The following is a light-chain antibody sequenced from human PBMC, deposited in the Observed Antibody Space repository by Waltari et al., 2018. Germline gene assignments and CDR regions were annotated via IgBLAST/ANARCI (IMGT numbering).Light chain of an antibody. Sequence: QSVLTQPPSVSAAPGQKVTISCSGTMSNIGGNYVSWYQQIPGSAPKLLIYDNSQRPSGIPDRFSGSKSDSSATLAITGLQTGDEAVYYCATWDTSLIAGVFGGGTTLTVL. V-gene: IGLV1-51*01. CDR1: MSNIGGNY. CDR3: ATWDTSLIAGV. CDR2: DNS. J-gene: IGLJ3*02.